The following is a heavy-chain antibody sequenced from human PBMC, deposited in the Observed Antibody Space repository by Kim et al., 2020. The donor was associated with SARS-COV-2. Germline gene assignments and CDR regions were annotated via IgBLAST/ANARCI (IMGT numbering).Heavy chain of an antibody. CDR3: ARKDYYGSGSFGMDV. D-gene: IGHD3-10*01. V-gene: IGHV3-11*03. Sequence: DSVEGRFTISRDKAKKSLYLQMNSLRAEETAVYYCARKDYYGSGSFGMDVCGQGTTVTVSS. J-gene: IGHJ6*02.